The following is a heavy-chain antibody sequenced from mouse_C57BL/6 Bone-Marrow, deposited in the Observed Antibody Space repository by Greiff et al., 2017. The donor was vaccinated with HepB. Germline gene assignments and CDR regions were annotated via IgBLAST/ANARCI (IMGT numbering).Heavy chain of an antibody. CDR1: GYTFTDYY. J-gene: IGHJ1*03. CDR3: ARLSHYYGSSYVTFHWYFDV. V-gene: IGHV1-19*01. Sequence: EVQLQQSGPVLVKPGASVKMSCKASGYTFTDYYMNWVKQSHGKSLEWIGVINPYNGGTSYNQKFKGKATLTVDKSSSTAYMELNSLTSEDSAVYYCARLSHYYGSSYVTFHWYFDVWGTGTTVTVSS. D-gene: IGHD1-1*01. CDR2: INPYNGGT.